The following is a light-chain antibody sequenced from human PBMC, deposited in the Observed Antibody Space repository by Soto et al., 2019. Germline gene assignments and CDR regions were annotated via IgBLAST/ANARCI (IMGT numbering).Light chain of an antibody. CDR3: QEYNNWHPIT. CDR1: QSMSSK. J-gene: IGKJ4*02. CDR2: GAS. V-gene: IGKV3-15*01. Sequence: EIVMSLVPATLTVTPGERATLSCSASQSMSSKLAKYQQKSGQAPRLLIYGASTRATGIPVRFSGSGFGTEFTRTITSLQSEDFAVYYCQEYNNWHPITFGGGTKVDI.